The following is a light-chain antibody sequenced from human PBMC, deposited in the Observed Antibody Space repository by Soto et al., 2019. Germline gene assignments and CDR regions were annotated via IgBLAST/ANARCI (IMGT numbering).Light chain of an antibody. CDR3: AAWDSSLSGGV. CDR2: END. J-gene: IGLJ3*02. Sequence: QSVLTQPPSVSAAPGQNVTISCSGSSSNVGKNYVSWYQHLPETAPKVLIYENDKRPSGIPDRFSGSKSGTSATLGITGLQTGDERDYYCAAWDSSLSGGVFGGGTKLTVL. CDR1: SSNVGKNY. V-gene: IGLV1-51*01.